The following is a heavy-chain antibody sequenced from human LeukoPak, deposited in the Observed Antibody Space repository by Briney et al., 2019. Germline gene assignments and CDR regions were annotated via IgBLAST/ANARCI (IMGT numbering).Heavy chain of an antibody. CDR1: GGTFSSNV. J-gene: IGHJ4*02. CDR3: ARDEAVALGHRFDY. CDR2: IIPMFDTA. V-gene: IGHV1-69*05. D-gene: IGHD6-19*01. Sequence: SVKVSCKASGGTFSSNVLSWVRQAPGQGLEWMGGIIPMFDTANYAQKFQGRVTITTDESTSTAYMELSSLRSEDTAVYYCARDEAVALGHRFDYWGQGTLVTVSS.